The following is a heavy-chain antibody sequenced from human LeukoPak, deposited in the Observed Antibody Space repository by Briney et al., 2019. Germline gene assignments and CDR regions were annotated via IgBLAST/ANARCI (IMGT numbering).Heavy chain of an antibody. J-gene: IGHJ4*02. Sequence: SETLSLTCAVYGGSFSGYYWSWIRQPPAKGREWIGEINHSGSTNYNPSLKRRVTISVDTSKNQFSLKLSSVTAADTAVYYCARGPMGGGRGYYFDYWGQGTLVTVSS. V-gene: IGHV4-34*01. CDR1: GGSFSGYY. CDR2: INHSGST. D-gene: IGHD3-16*01. CDR3: ARGPMGGGRGYYFDY.